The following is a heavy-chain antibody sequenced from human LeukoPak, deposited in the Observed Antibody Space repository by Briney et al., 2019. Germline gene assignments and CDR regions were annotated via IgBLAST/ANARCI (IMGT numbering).Heavy chain of an antibody. J-gene: IGHJ3*02. CDR2: IYYSGNT. CDR3: ARVRRIQLWPVHDAFDI. D-gene: IGHD5-18*01. CDR1: GGSISSHY. Sequence: SETLSLTCSVSGGSISSHYWSWIRQPPGKGLEWIGYIYYSGNTNYNPSLKSRVTISVDTSKNQFSLKLSSVTAADTAVYYCARVRRIQLWPVHDAFDIWGQGTMVTVSS. V-gene: IGHV4-59*11.